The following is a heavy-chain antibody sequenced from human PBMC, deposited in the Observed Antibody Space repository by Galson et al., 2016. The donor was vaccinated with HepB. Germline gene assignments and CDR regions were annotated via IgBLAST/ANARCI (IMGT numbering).Heavy chain of an antibody. CDR3: ARATGGYIIVVVAATYFGH. J-gene: IGHJ4*02. V-gene: IGHV3-48*03. CDR1: GFTFSSYE. D-gene: IGHD2-15*01. CDR2: ISNSGTTI. Sequence: SLRLSCAASGFTFSSYEMNWVRQAPGKGLEWISYISNSGTTIYYADSVKGRFTISRDNAKNSLYLQMNSLRAEDTGVYYWARATGGYIIVVVAATYFGHWGQGTLVTVSS.